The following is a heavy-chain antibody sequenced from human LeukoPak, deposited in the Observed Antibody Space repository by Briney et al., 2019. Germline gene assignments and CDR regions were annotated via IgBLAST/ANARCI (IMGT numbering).Heavy chain of an antibody. Sequence: PGGSLRLSCAASGFTFGIYGMNWVRQAPGKGPEWVANINPDGSDKYYVDSVKGRFIISRDNAKNSLYLQMNSLRAEDTAVYYCARGTYGSGWYPDAFDIWGQGTMVTVSS. J-gene: IGHJ3*02. CDR1: GFTFGIYG. CDR3: ARGTYGSGWYPDAFDI. V-gene: IGHV3-7*01. CDR2: INPDGSDK. D-gene: IGHD6-19*01.